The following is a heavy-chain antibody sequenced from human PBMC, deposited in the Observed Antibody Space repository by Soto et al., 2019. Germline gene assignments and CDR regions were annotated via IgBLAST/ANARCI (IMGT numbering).Heavy chain of an antibody. Sequence: EVQLVESGGGLVQPGGSLRLSCAASGFTFSSYSMNWVRQAPGKGLEWVSYISSSSSTIYYADSVKGRFTISRDNAKKSXXLXMXXLRDEDTAVYYRAGHPEKITICGVVNYYYYYGMDVWGQGTTVTVSS. CDR2: ISSSSSTI. J-gene: IGHJ6*02. D-gene: IGHD3-3*01. CDR3: AGHPEKITICGVVNYYYYYGMDV. V-gene: IGHV3-48*02. CDR1: GFTFSSYS.